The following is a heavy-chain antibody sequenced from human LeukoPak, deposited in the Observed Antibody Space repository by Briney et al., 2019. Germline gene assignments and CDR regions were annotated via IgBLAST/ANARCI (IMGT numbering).Heavy chain of an antibody. D-gene: IGHD5-24*01. V-gene: IGHV1-58*02. CDR3: AAREMAVSYYFDY. Sequence: SVKVSCKASGFTFASSAMQWVRQARGQRLEWIGWIVVGSGNTNYAQKFQERVTITRDMSTSTVYMELSSLRSEDTAVYYCAAREMAVSYYFDYWGQGTLVTVSS. CDR1: GFTFASSA. CDR2: IVVGSGNT. J-gene: IGHJ4*02.